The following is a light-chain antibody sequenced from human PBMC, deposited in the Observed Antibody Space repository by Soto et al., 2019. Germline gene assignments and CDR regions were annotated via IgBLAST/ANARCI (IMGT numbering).Light chain of an antibody. CDR2: DAS. CDR3: QQYGSSVFN. CDR1: QSISSG. Sequence: DIQMTQSPSTLSASVGHRVTITCRASQSISSGLAWYQQKPGKAPKLLIYDASTLESGVPSRFSGSGSGTEFTLTISSLQPDDFAVYYCQQYGSSVFNFGPGTKVDIK. J-gene: IGKJ3*01. V-gene: IGKV1-5*01.